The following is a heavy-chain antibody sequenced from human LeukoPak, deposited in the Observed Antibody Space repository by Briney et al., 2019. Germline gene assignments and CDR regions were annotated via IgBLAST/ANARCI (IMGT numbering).Heavy chain of an antibody. J-gene: IGHJ6*03. Sequence: GASVKVSCKASGYTFTSYDINWVRQATGQGLEWMGWINTNTGNPTYAQGFTGRFVFSLDTSVSTAYLQISSLKAEDTAVYYCARVAEVLWFGDQYYYYMDVWGKGTTVTVSS. D-gene: IGHD3-10*01. CDR3: ARVAEVLWFGDQYYYYMDV. CDR2: INTNTGNP. V-gene: IGHV7-4-1*02. CDR1: GYTFTSYD.